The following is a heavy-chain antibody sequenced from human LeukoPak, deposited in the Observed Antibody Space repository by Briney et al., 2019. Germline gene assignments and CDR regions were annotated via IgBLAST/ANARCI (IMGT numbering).Heavy chain of an antibody. CDR1: GGSISSGGYS. Sequence: SQTLSLTCAVSGGSISSGGYSWSWIRQPPGKGLEWIGYIYHSGSTYYNQSLKSRVTISVDRSKNQFSLKLSSVTAADTAVYYCASSRYCTNGVCFDYWGQGTLVTVSS. J-gene: IGHJ4*02. V-gene: IGHV4-30-2*01. CDR2: IYHSGST. CDR3: ASSRYCTNGVCFDY. D-gene: IGHD2-8*01.